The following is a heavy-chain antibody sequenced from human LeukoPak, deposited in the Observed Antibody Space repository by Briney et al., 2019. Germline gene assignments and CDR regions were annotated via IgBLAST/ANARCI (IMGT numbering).Heavy chain of an antibody. CDR1: GFTFSSYA. CDR3: ARDRAYYDYVWGSYRSDAFDI. J-gene: IGHJ3*02. CDR2: ISYDGSDK. D-gene: IGHD3-16*02. Sequence: GGSLRLSCAASGFTFSSYAMHWVRQAPGKGLEWVAVISYDGSDKYYADSVKGRFTISRDNSKNTLYLQMNSLRAEDTAVYYCARDRAYYDYVWGSYRSDAFDIWGQGTMVTVSS. V-gene: IGHV3-30-3*01.